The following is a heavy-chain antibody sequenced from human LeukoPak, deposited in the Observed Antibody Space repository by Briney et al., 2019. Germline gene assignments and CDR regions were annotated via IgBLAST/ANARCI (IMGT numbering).Heavy chain of an antibody. CDR3: ARQIASAGTAGFDF. CDR1: GGSISSYY. J-gene: IGHJ4*02. CDR2: IYSTGNT. V-gene: IGHV4-4*07. D-gene: IGHD6-13*01. Sequence: SETLSLTCTVSGGSISSYYWSWLRQPAGKGLEGIGRIYSTGNTNYNPSLKSRVTMSVDTSKNQFSLRLRSVTAADTAVYYCARQIASAGTAGFDFWGQGALVTVSS.